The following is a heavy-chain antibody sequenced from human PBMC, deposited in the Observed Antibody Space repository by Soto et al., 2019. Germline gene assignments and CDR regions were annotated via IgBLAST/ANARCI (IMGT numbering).Heavy chain of an antibody. J-gene: IGHJ6*02. CDR3: ASNYLYYYGSGNTNYYGMDV. CDR1: GYTFTSYG. CDR2: ISAYNGNT. D-gene: IGHD3-10*01. Sequence: QVQLVQSGAEVKKPGASVKVSCKASGYTFTSYGISWVRLAPGQGLEWMGWISAYNGNTNYAQKLQGRVTMTTDTSTSTAYMELRSLRSDDTAVYYCASNYLYYYGSGNTNYYGMDVWGQGTTVTVSS. V-gene: IGHV1-18*01.